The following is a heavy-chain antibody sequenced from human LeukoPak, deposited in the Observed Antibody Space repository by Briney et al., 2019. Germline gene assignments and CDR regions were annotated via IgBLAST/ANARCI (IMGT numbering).Heavy chain of an antibody. V-gene: IGHV3-7*03. CDR2: INQDGSEK. J-gene: IGHJ4*02. D-gene: IGHD1-26*01. CDR3: ARKSLLASGRPSTPDD. CDR1: GFILSPYW. Sequence: GGSLRLSCAASGFILSPYWMSSVRQAPGKGVEWVANINQDGSEKNYVHSVKGRFTISRHKAKNSLYLKMNSLRGEDTAVYYCARKSLLASGRPSTPDDWGEGTLVTVSS.